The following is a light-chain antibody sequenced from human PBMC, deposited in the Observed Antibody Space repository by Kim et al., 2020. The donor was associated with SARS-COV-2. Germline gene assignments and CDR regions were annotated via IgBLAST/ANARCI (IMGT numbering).Light chain of an antibody. CDR3: QQSYNVPYT. CDR1: QSIDTY. J-gene: IGKJ2*01. Sequence: DIQVTQSPSSLSASVGDTVTITCRTSQSIDTYFNWYQQRAGKAPRLLIHAASSLQGGVPSRFSGSGYGTDFTLTIGSLQPEDFATYYCQQSYNVPYTFGQGTKLEIK. CDR2: AAS. V-gene: IGKV1-39*01.